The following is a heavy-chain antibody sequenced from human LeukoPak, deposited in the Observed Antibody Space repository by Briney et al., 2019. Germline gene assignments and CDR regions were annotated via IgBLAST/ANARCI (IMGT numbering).Heavy chain of an antibody. CDR3: AKKSSSRYDYHFDS. CDR1: GFTFSSHA. Sequence: GESLRLSCAASGFTFSSHAMSWVRQAPGKGLEWVSVMGGSGGSTYYADSTKGRFTISRDNSKNTVYLEMNSLRAEDTAVYYCAKKSSSRYDYHFDSWGQGTLVTVSS. D-gene: IGHD6-13*01. CDR2: MGGSGGST. V-gene: IGHV3-23*01. J-gene: IGHJ4*02.